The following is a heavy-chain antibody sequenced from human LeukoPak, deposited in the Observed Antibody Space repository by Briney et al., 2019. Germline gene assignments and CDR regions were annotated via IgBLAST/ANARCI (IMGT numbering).Heavy chain of an antibody. Sequence: GGSLRLSCAASGFTFSRYAMSWVRQAPGKGLEWVSGISDSGDSTYYADSVKGRFTISRDNTKNTLHLQMNSLRAEDTAVYYCAKDFPPGIAAAGISLEHWGQGTLVTVSS. J-gene: IGHJ1*01. CDR2: ISDSGDST. V-gene: IGHV3-23*01. CDR3: AKDFPPGIAAAGISLEH. CDR1: GFTFSRYA. D-gene: IGHD6-13*01.